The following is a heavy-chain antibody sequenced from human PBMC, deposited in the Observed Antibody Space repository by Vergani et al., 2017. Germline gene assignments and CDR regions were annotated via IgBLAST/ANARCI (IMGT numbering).Heavy chain of an antibody. CDR1: GGSISSGGYY. CDR3: ARRRVLYCSGGSCYSGTLGYFDL. Sequence: QVQLQESGPGLVKPSQTLSLTCTVSGGSISSGGYYWSWIRQPPGKGLEWIGEINHSGSTNYNPSLKSRVTISVDTSKNQFSLKLSSVTAADTAVYYCARRRVLYCSGGSCYSGTLGYFDLWGRGTLVTVSS. J-gene: IGHJ2*01. CDR2: INHSGST. D-gene: IGHD2-15*01. V-gene: IGHV4-31*03.